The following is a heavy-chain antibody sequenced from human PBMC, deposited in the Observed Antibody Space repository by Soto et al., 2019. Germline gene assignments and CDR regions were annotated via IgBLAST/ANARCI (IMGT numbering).Heavy chain of an antibody. J-gene: IGHJ3*01. V-gene: IGHV3-23*01. D-gene: IGHD3-10*01. CDR1: GFTFNNFA. Sequence: EVQLLESGGGLVQPGGSLRLSCAASGFTFNNFAMNWVRQAPGKGLQWVSTISGSAASTFYADSVKGRFTISRDNLKNTLFLQMNSLRVEDTAIYYCARDRRYYGSGKYLRGFDVWGQGTMVTVSS. CDR2: ISGSAAST. CDR3: ARDRRYYGSGKYLRGFDV.